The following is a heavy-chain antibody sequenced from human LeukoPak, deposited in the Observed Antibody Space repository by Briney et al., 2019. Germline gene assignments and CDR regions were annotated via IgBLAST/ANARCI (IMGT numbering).Heavy chain of an antibody. Sequence: ASVKVSCKASGYTFTSYYMHWVRQAPGQGLEWMGIINPSGGSTSYAQKSQGRVTMTRDMSTSTVYMELSSLRSEDTAVYYCAREGSSSSDRNYYYMDVWGKGTTVTVSS. CDR2: INPSGGST. V-gene: IGHV1-46*01. D-gene: IGHD6-6*01. CDR3: AREGSSSSDRNYYYMDV. J-gene: IGHJ6*03. CDR1: GYTFTSYY.